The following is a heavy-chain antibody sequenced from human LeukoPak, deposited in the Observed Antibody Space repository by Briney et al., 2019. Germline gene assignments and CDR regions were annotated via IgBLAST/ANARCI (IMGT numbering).Heavy chain of an antibody. V-gene: IGHV3-15*01. J-gene: IGHJ3*02. CDR1: GFTFSSYA. Sequence: GGSLRLSCAASGFTFSSYAMSWVRQAPGKGLEWVGRIKSKTDGGTTDFAAPVKGRFTISRDDSKNTLYLQMNSLKTEDTAVYYCTTVPGGSYPIGAFDIWGQGTMVTVSS. CDR3: TTVPGGSYPIGAFDI. D-gene: IGHD1-26*01. CDR2: IKSKTDGGTT.